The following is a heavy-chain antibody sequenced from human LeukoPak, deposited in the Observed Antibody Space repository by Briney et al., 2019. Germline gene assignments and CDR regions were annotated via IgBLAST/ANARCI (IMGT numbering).Heavy chain of an antibody. CDR1: GFTFSSYS. V-gene: IGHV3-21*04. J-gene: IGHJ1*01. D-gene: IGHD3-22*01. CDR3: AKMYYYDSSGYWPEYFQH. CDR2: IISSVSYI. Sequence: GGSLRLSCAASGFTFSSYSMNWVRQAPGKGLEWVSSIISSVSYIYYTDSVKGRFTISRDNAKNSLYLQMNSLRAEDTAVYYCAKMYYYDSSGYWPEYFQHWGQGTLVTVSS.